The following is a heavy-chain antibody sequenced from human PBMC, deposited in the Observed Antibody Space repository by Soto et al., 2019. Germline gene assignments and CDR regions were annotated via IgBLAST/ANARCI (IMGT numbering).Heavy chain of an antibody. D-gene: IGHD3-16*02. V-gene: IGHV4-59*01. J-gene: IGHJ5*02. CDR2: ISDRGTT. CDR1: GGSIDDYY. CDR3: ARDRWTARANWFDP. Sequence: SETLSLTCTVVGGSIDDYYWGWVRQSPGKGLEWIGHISDRGTTDYNPSLKSRVTISVDRSKKQFSLKVTSVTAADTAVYYCARDRWTARANWFDPWGQGTLVTVSS.